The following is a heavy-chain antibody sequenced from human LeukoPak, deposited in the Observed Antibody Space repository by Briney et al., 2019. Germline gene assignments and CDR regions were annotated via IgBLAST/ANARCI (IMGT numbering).Heavy chain of an antibody. CDR1: GFTFSSYW. CDR2: ISGSGDNT. D-gene: IGHD3-10*01. V-gene: IGHV3-23*01. CDR3: AKVTYGSGTYGAFDY. J-gene: IGHJ4*02. Sequence: GGALRLSCAASGFTFSSYWMSWVRQAPGKGLEWVSTISGSGDNTYYADSVKGRFTISRDNSKNTLYLQMNSLRAEDTAVYYCAKVTYGSGTYGAFDYWGQGTLVTVSS.